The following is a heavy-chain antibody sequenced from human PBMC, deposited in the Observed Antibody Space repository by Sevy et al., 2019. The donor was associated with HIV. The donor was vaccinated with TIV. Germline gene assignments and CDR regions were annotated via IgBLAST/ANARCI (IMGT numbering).Heavy chain of an antibody. D-gene: IGHD3-3*01. Sequence: GGSLRLSCAASGFTFSSYSMNWVRQAPGKGLEWVSSISSSSSYIYYADSVKGRFTISRDNAKNSRYLQMNSLRAEDTAVYYCARDCGGEGGTIFGVVISHYYYYGMDVWGQGTTVTVSS. V-gene: IGHV3-21*01. J-gene: IGHJ6*02. CDR3: ARDCGGEGGTIFGVVISHYYYYGMDV. CDR2: ISSSSSYI. CDR1: GFTFSSYS.